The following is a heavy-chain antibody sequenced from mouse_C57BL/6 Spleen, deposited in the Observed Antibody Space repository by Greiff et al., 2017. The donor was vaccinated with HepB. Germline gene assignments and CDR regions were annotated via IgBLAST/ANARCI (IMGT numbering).Heavy chain of an antibody. Sequence: QVQLKQSGPELVKPGASVKISCKASGYSFTSYYIHWVKQRPGQGLEWIGWIYPGSGNTKYNEKFKGKATLTADTSSSTAYMQLSSLTSEDSAVYYCARGEGYYGSRGNWFAYWGQGTLVTVSA. CDR3: ARGEGYYGSRGNWFAY. V-gene: IGHV1-66*01. D-gene: IGHD1-1*01. J-gene: IGHJ3*01. CDR2: IYPGSGNT. CDR1: GYSFTSYY.